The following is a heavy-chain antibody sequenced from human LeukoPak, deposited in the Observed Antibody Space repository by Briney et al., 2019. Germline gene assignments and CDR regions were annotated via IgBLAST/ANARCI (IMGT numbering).Heavy chain of an antibody. J-gene: IGHJ4*02. V-gene: IGHV4-30-2*01. CDR1: GGSISSGGYS. D-gene: IGHD4-17*01. CDR3: ARGGDYGDYVPFDY. Sequence: PSQTLSLTCAVSGGSISSGGYSWSSIRQPPGKGLEWIGYIYHSGSTYYNPSLKSRVTISVDRSKNQFSLKLSSVAAADTAVYYCARGGDYGDYVPFDYWGQGTLVTVSS. CDR2: IYHSGST.